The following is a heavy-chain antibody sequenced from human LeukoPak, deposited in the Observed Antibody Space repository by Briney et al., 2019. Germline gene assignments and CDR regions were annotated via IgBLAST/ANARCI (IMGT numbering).Heavy chain of an antibody. J-gene: IGHJ4*02. Sequence: GASVKVSCKASGGTFSSYAISWVRQAPGQGLEWMGRIIPILGIANYAQEFQGRVTITADKSTSTAYMELSSLRSEDTAVYYCARDTLDDGYNYWGQGTLVTVSS. CDR1: GGTFSSYA. D-gene: IGHD5-24*01. V-gene: IGHV1-69*04. CDR3: ARDTLDDGYNY. CDR2: IIPILGIA.